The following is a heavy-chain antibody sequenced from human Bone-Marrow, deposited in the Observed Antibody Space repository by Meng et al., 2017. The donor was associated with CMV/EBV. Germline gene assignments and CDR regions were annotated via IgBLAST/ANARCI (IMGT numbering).Heavy chain of an antibody. V-gene: IGHV3-23*01. Sequence: LSCVSSGFTFNTYAMDWVRQAVGKGLEWVSSITGSGDSTEHADSVKGRFTISRDNSKNTLYLQMNSLRADDTAVYYCARRATPYDYWGQGTLVTVSS. CDR2: ITGSGDST. J-gene: IGHJ4*02. CDR1: GFTFNTYA. CDR3: ARRATPYDY.